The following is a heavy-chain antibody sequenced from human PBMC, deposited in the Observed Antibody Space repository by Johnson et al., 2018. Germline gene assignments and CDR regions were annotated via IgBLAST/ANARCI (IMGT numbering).Heavy chain of an antibody. Sequence: VQLVQSGGVVVQPGGSLRLSCAASGFTFDDYAMHWVRQAPGKGLEWVSLISWDGGSTYYEDSVKGRFTISINNSKNALYLQMNSLSAEDTALYYCAKVSVPYYYGSGSYSYCYMDVWDKGTTVTVSS. V-gene: IGHV3-43D*03. CDR3: AKVSVPYYYGSGSYSYCYMDV. CDR1: GFTFDDYA. CDR2: ISWDGGST. J-gene: IGHJ6*03. D-gene: IGHD3-10*01.